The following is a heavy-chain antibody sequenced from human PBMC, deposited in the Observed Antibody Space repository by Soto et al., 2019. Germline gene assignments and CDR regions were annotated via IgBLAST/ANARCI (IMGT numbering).Heavy chain of an antibody. D-gene: IGHD6-25*01. Sequence: QVQLVQSGVEVKKPGASVKVSCKASGYTFTNYGISWVRQAPGQGLEWVGWINAYNGNTNYAQNLQGRVALTTDTSASTAYMDLRSLRSDAPAVYYCARDPSTSGRSGHDYWGQGTLVTVSS. CDR2: INAYNGNT. J-gene: IGHJ4*02. CDR3: ARDPSTSGRSGHDY. V-gene: IGHV1-18*01. CDR1: GYTFTNYG.